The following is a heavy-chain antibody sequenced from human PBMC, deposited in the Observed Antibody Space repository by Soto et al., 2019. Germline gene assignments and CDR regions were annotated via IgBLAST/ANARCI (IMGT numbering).Heavy chain of an antibody. CDR3: ARYYDTVDS. CDR2: VSYSGYT. CDR1: GDSFSSSGHY. J-gene: IGHJ4*02. V-gene: IGHV4-39*01. D-gene: IGHD3-22*01. Sequence: QLQLQESGPGLVKPSETLSLTCTVSGDSFSSSGHYWGWIRQPPGKGLEWIGSVSYSGYTYDNPSLKIRVTISVDTSKNQFSLNLASVTAADTAVYYCARYYDTVDSWGQGTLVTVSS.